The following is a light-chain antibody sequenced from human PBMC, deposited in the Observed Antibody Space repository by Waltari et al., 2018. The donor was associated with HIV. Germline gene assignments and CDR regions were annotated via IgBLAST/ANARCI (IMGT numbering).Light chain of an antibody. CDR1: TLGDKY. V-gene: IGLV3-1*01. Sequence: SYELTQPPSVSVSPGQTASITCSGDTLGDKYACWYQQKPGQSPVLVIYHDNKRPPGIPERFSGSNSGNTATLTISGTQAMDEADYYCQAWDSSHVVFGGGTKLTVL. CDR3: QAWDSSHVV. CDR2: HDN. J-gene: IGLJ2*01.